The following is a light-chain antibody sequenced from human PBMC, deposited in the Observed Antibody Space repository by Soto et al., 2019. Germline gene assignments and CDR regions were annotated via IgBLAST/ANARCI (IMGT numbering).Light chain of an antibody. V-gene: IGLV2-14*01. CDR2: EVS. Sequence: QSVLTQPASVSGSPGQSITISCTGTSSDVGGYNFVSWYQQHPGKVPKIIIYEVSNRPSGISNRFSGSKSGNTASLTISGLQAEDEADYYCSSWTSSTTQVLGGGTKLTVL. J-gene: IGLJ3*02. CDR3: SSWTSSTTQV. CDR1: SSDVGGYNF.